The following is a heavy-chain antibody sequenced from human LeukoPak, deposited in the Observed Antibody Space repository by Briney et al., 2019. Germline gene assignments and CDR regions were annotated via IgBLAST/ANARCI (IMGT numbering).Heavy chain of an antibody. J-gene: IGHJ4*02. Sequence: SETLSLTCTVSGGSISSYYWSWIRQPAGKGLEWIGRIYTSGSAYYNPSLKTQVTISVDTSKNQFSLKLSSVTAADTAVYFCARGSQVDDFWSGYRAPLDYWGQGTLVTVSS. CDR3: ARGSQVDDFWSGYRAPLDY. D-gene: IGHD3-3*01. CDR1: GGSISSYY. V-gene: IGHV4-4*07. CDR2: IYTSGSA.